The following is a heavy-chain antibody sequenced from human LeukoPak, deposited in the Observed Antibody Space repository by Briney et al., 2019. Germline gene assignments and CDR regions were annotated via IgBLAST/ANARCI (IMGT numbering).Heavy chain of an antibody. CDR2: IGTSGKCI. CDR1: GFTFSDST. D-gene: IGHD4-17*01. V-gene: IGHV3-21*01. CDR3: ARDSYGDPPP. Sequence: GGSLRLSCAASGFTFSDSTMNWVRQAPGKGLEWVSSIGTSGKCIYYADSVKGRFTISRDNAKNSLYLQMNSLRAEDTAVYYCARDSYGDPPPWGQGTLVTVSS. J-gene: IGHJ5*02.